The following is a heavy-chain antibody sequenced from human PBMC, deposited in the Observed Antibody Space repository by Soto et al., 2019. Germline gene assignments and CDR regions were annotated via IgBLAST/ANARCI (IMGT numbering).Heavy chain of an antibody. CDR2: IWHDGNNK. CDR1: GFTFSNYG. CDR3: ASDLVGASDSYGLDV. J-gene: IGHJ6*01. V-gene: IGHV3-33*01. D-gene: IGHD1-26*01. Sequence: GGSLRLSCAASGFTFSNYGMHWVRQAPGKGLEWVAIIWHDGNNKYYADSVRGRFIISRDNSKNRLYLQMNSLRAEDTAVYYCASDLVGASDSYGLDVWGQGTPVNAPQ.